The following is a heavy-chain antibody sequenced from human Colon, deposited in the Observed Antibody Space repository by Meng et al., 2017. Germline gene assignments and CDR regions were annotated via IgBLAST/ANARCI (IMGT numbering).Heavy chain of an antibody. CDR1: GFTFTTYA. Sequence: QVHLLQSENGGKKPGASVKLSCKTSGFTFTTYAIQWVRQAPGQRPQWLGWISVGNGNTKYSQHFQDRVIITRDTSASTAYMELSSLKSEDTAVYYCARDLYGSGRFDYWGQGTLVTVSS. J-gene: IGHJ4*02. CDR2: ISVGNGNT. D-gene: IGHD3-10*01. V-gene: IGHV1-3*01. CDR3: ARDLYGSGRFDY.